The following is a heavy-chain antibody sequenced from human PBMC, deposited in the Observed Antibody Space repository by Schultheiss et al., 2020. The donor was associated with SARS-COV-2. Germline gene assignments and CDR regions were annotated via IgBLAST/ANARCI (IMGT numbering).Heavy chain of an antibody. V-gene: IGHV4-59*01. CDR2: IGYSGRT. CDR3: ARVGGGSEGWFDP. CDR1: GGSISGSY. D-gene: IGHD2-15*01. Sequence: SETLSLTCTVYGGSISGSYWNWMRQPPGRGLEWVGYIGYSGRTTYNPSVKSRVTISVDTSKNQFSLKLSSVTAADTAVYYCARVGGGSEGWFDPWGQGTLVTVSS. J-gene: IGHJ5*02.